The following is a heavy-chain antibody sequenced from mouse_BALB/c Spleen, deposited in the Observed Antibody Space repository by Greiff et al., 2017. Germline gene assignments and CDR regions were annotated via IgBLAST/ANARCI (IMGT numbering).Heavy chain of an antibody. CDR3: ARSAYGNYYFDY. CDR1: GYAFSSSW. D-gene: IGHD2-10*02. Sequence: QVQLQQSGPELVKPGASVKISCKASGYAFSSSWMNWVKQRPGQGLEWIGRIYPGDGDTNYNGKFKGKATLTADKSSSTAYMQLSSLTSVDSAVYFCARSAYGNYYFDYWGQGTTLTVSS. CDR2: IYPGDGDT. J-gene: IGHJ2*01. V-gene: IGHV1-82*01.